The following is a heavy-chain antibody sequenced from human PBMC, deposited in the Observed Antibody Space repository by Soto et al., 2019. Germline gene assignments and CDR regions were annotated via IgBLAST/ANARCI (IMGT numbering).Heavy chain of an antibody. CDR1: GGSINTFY. D-gene: IGHD2-15*01. J-gene: IGHJ5*02. CDR2: IYYTGST. V-gene: IGHV4-59*01. CDR3: ARSRSCSGGTCYEPFNYFGP. Sequence: SETLSLTCTVSVSGGSINTFYWSWIRQPPGKGLEWIASIYYTGSTYYNPSLKSRVTVSLDTSTKQFSLKVSSVTAADTAVYYCARSRSCSGGTCYEPFNYFGPWGQGTLVTVSS.